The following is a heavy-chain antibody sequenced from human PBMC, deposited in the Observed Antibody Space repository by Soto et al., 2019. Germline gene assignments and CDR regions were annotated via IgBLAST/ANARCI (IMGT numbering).Heavy chain of an antibody. Sequence: PSETLSLTCAVSGGSISSSNWWSWVRQPPGKGLEWIGEIYHSGSTNYNPSLKSRVTISVDKSKNQFSLKLSSVSAADTAVYYCARVSIAARPSDFHYYYGMDVWGQGTTVTVSS. J-gene: IGHJ6*02. CDR2: IYHSGST. V-gene: IGHV4-4*02. CDR3: ARVSIAARPSDFHYYYGMDV. D-gene: IGHD6-6*01. CDR1: GGSISSSNW.